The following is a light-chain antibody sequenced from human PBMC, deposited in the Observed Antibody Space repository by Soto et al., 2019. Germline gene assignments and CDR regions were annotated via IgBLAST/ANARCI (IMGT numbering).Light chain of an antibody. Sequence: QSVLTQLPSASGTPGQRVTISCSGSSSNIGSNTVNWYQQLPGTAPKLLIYNNNQRPSGVPDRFSGSKSGTSASLAISGLQSEDEADYYCAAWDDSLNGLVFGIGTKLTVL. CDR2: NNN. J-gene: IGLJ1*01. CDR1: SSNIGSNT. CDR3: AAWDDSLNGLV. V-gene: IGLV1-44*01.